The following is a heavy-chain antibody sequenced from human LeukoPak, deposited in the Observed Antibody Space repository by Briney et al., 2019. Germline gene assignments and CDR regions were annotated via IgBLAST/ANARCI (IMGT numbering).Heavy chain of an antibody. V-gene: IGHV4-39*07. J-gene: IGHJ4*02. D-gene: IGHD3-10*01. CDR1: GGSISSSSYY. CDR2: IYYSGST. Sequence: SETLSLTCTVSGGSISSSSYYWGWIRQPPGKGLEWIGRIYYSGSTYYNPSLKSRVTISVDTSKNQFSLKLSSVTAADTAVYYCARDVLWFGESMGSYFDYWGQGTLVTVSS. CDR3: ARDVLWFGESMGSYFDY.